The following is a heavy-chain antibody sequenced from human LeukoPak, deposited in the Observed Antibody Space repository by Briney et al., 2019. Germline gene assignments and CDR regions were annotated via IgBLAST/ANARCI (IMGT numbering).Heavy chain of an antibody. V-gene: IGHV3-21*01. Sequence: GGSLRLPCAASGFTFSSYSMNWVRQAPGKGLEWVSSISSSSSYIYYADSVKGRFTISRDNAKNSLYLQMNSLRAEDTAVYYCASDRIVVVPAAPDAFDIWGQGTMVTVSS. CDR2: ISSSSSYI. J-gene: IGHJ3*02. CDR1: GFTFSSYS. D-gene: IGHD2-2*01. CDR3: ASDRIVVVPAAPDAFDI.